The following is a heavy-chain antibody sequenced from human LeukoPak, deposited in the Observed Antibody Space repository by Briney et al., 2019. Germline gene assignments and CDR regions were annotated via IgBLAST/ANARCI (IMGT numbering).Heavy chain of an antibody. D-gene: IGHD3-9*01. J-gene: IGHJ4*02. CDR2: IYYSGST. CDR1: GDSITTYH. CDR3: ARLGYYDILTVERYFDY. V-gene: IGHV4-59*08. Sequence: SETLSLTCTVSGDSITTYHWSWIRQPPGKGLQWIGYIYYSGSTNYNPSLESRVTMSVDTSNNQFSLKLTSVTAADTAVYYCARLGYYDILTVERYFDYWGQGALVTVSS.